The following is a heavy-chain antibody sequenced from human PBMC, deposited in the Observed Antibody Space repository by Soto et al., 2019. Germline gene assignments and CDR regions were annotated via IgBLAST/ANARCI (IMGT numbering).Heavy chain of an antibody. J-gene: IGHJ4*02. CDR3: AREVLHTYRYGYFDY. D-gene: IGHD5-18*01. CDR1: GYTFTRYA. V-gene: IGHV1-3*01. CDR2: INAGNGNT. Sequence: EASVKVSCKASGYTFTRYAMHWVRQAPGQRLEWMGWINAGNGNTKYSQKFQGRVTITRDTSASTAYMELSSLRSEDTAVYYCAREVLHTYRYGYFDYWGQGTLVTVSS.